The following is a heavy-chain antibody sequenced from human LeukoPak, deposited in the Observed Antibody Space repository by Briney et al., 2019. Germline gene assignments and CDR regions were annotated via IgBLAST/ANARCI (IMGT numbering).Heavy chain of an antibody. Sequence: QPGGSLSLSCAASGFTFSSCWMHWVRQAPGKGLVWVSRINSDGSSTSYADSVKGRFTISRDNAKNTLYLQMNSLRAEDTAVYYCAREPPARDEGQIDYWGQGTLVTVSS. CDR2: INSDGSST. CDR3: AREPPARDEGQIDY. J-gene: IGHJ4*02. CDR1: GFTFSSCW. V-gene: IGHV3-74*01.